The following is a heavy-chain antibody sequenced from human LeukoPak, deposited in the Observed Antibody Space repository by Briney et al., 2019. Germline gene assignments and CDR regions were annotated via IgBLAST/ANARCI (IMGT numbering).Heavy chain of an antibody. CDR3: VRDAQRLRDY. D-gene: IGHD3-16*01. V-gene: IGHV3-7*01. Sequence: GGSLRLSGAASRFTFSSYSMNWVRQAPGKGLEWVANIKQDGSETYYVDSVKGRFTISRDNAENSVYLQMNSLRAEDAAVYYCVRDAQRLRDYWGQGTLVTVSS. J-gene: IGHJ4*02. CDR2: IKQDGSET. CDR1: RFTFSSYS.